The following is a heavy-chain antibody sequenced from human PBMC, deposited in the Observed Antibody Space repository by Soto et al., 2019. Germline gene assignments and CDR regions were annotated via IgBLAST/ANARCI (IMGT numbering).Heavy chain of an antibody. Sequence: SETLSLTCAVYGGSFSGYYWSWIRQPPGKGLEWIGEINHSGSTNYNPSLKSRVTISVDTSKNQFSLKLSSVTAADTAVYYCARGAHRATPMYWGQGTLVTVSS. CDR3: ARGAHRATPMY. V-gene: IGHV4-34*01. CDR1: GGSFSGYY. D-gene: IGHD5-12*01. J-gene: IGHJ4*02. CDR2: INHSGST.